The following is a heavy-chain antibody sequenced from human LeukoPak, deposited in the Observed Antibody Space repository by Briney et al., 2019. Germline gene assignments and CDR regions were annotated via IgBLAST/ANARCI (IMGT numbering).Heavy chain of an antibody. Sequence: SVKVSCKASGGTFSSYAISWVRHAPGQGLEWMGRIIPIFGTANYAQKFQGRVTITTDESTSTAYMELSSLRSADTAVYYCARGDIVVVPAAIGGADYYYYYMDVWGKGTTVTVSS. V-gene: IGHV1-69*05. CDR3: ARGDIVVVPAAIGGADYYYYYMDV. CDR2: IIPIFGTA. J-gene: IGHJ6*03. D-gene: IGHD2-2*02. CDR1: GGTFSSYA.